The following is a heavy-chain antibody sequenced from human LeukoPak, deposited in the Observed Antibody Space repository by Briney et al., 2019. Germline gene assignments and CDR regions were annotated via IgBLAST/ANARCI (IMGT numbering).Heavy chain of an antibody. D-gene: IGHD3-10*01. CDR3: ARTGSYLDY. Sequence: GESLKISCKGSGYSFTNYWIGWVRQVPGKGLEWVSSISGSGGGTYYTDSVKGRFTISRDNSKNTLFLQMNSPRADDTAVYYCARTGSYLDYWGQGTLVTVSS. J-gene: IGHJ4*02. CDR1: GYSFTNYW. V-gene: IGHV3-23*01. CDR2: ISGSGGGT.